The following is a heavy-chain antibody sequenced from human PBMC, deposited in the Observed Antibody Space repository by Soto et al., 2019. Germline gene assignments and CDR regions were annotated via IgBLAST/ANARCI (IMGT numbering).Heavy chain of an antibody. V-gene: IGHV3-21*01. CDR3: VRSTSGYNMFPGYLPG. J-gene: IGHJ4*02. Sequence: EVQLVESGGGLVQPGGSLRLSCVASGFTFSGFDMNWVRQAPGKGLEWVSSISTTSSYIFYADSVKGRFTISRDNAKNSLFLQLNSQGAEDNAGYYGVRSTSGYNMFPGYLPGWGQGTMVTVS. D-gene: IGHD3-9*01. CDR1: GFTFSGFD. CDR2: ISTTSSYI.